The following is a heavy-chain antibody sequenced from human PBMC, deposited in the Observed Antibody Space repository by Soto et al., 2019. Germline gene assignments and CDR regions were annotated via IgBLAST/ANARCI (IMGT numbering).Heavy chain of an antibody. D-gene: IGHD1-26*01. J-gene: IGHJ6*02. V-gene: IGHV1-8*01. CDR1: GYTFTSYD. CDR2: MNPNSGNT. Sequence: VASVKVSCKASGYTFTSYDINWVRQATGQGLEWMGWMNPNSGNTGYAQKFQGRVTMTRNTSISTAYMELSSLRSEDTAVYYCARGPNGTVGYYYYYGMDVWGQGTTVTVSS. CDR3: ARGPNGTVGYYYYYGMDV.